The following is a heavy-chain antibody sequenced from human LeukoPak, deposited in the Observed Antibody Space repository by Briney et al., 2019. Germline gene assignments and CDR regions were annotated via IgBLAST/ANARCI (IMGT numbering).Heavy chain of an antibody. CDR3: AKSYDSSGYYYLRDQYYFDY. Sequence: QPGGSLRLSCAASGFTFSSYAMSWVRQAPGKGLEWVSAISGSGGSTYYADSVKGRFTIFRDNSKNTLYLQMNSRRAEDTAVYYCAKSYDSSGYYYLRDQYYFDYWGQGTLVTVSS. CDR1: GFTFSSYA. J-gene: IGHJ4*02. V-gene: IGHV3-23*01. D-gene: IGHD3-22*01. CDR2: ISGSGGST.